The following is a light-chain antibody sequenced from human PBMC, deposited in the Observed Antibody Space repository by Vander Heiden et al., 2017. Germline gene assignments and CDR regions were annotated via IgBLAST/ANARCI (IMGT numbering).Light chain of an antibody. Sequence: DIVLTQSPLSLPVTPGEPASISCRSSQSLLHSNGYNYLDWYLQTPGQPPQLLIYLGSNRASGLPDMCSGSGSGTDFTLKISRVEAEYVGVYYCLQDIRGFTFGPGTKVDIK. J-gene: IGKJ3*01. CDR2: LGS. CDR3: LQDIRGFT. CDR1: QSLLHSNGYNY. V-gene: IGKV2-28*01.